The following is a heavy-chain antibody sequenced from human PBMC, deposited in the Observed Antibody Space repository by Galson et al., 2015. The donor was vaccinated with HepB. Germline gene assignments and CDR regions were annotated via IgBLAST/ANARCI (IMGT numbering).Heavy chain of an antibody. V-gene: IGHV3-23*01. CDR2: ISDRGTYT. Sequence: SLRLSCAASGFTFNNYAMNWLRQAPGKGLGWLSVISDRGTYTAYADSVKGRFAISRDNSKDTVFLQMTSLGVEDTAVYFCGKDKVAETTLVIERRGQGTRVSVSS. D-gene: IGHD1-1*01. CDR1: GFTFNNYA. J-gene: IGHJ1*01. CDR3: GKDKVAETTLVIER.